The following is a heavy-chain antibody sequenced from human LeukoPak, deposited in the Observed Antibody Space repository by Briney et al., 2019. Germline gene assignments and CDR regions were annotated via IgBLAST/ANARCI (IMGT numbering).Heavy chain of an antibody. CDR2: ISYDGSNK. Sequence: GGSLRLSCAASGFTLSSYAMSWVRQAPGKGLEWVAVISYDGSNKYYADSVKGRFTISRDNSKNTLYLQMNSLRAEDTAVYYCAKTLLWFGESYGMDVWGQGTTVTVSS. V-gene: IGHV3-30*18. CDR1: GFTLSSYA. CDR3: AKTLLWFGESYGMDV. J-gene: IGHJ6*02. D-gene: IGHD3-10*01.